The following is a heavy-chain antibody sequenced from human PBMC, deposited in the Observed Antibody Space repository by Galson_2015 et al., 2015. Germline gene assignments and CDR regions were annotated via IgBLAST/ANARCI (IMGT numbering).Heavy chain of an antibody. CDR1: GFTFSSYA. J-gene: IGHJ6*03. Sequence: SLRLSCAASGFTFSSYAMSWLRQAPGKGLEWVSAINGSGGGTYYADSVKGRFTISRDNSKNTLYLQMSSLRAEDTAVYYCANSGSGSGLYYYYMDVWGKGTTVTVSS. CDR3: ANSGSGSGLYYYYMDV. D-gene: IGHD3-10*01. CDR2: INGSGGGT. V-gene: IGHV3-23*01.